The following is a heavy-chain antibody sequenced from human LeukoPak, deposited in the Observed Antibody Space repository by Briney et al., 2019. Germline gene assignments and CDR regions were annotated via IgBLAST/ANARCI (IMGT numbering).Heavy chain of an antibody. CDR2: INPNSGGT. V-gene: IGHV1-2*04. J-gene: IGHJ4*02. D-gene: IGHD6-6*01. CDR3: AKIPRPEIEYSSSSPDY. Sequence: ASVKVSCKASGYTFTGYYMHWVRQAPGQGLEWMGWINPNSGGTNYAQKFQGWVTMTRDTSISTAYMELSRLRSDDTAVYYCAKIPRPEIEYSSSSPDYWGQGTLVTVSS. CDR1: GYTFTGYY.